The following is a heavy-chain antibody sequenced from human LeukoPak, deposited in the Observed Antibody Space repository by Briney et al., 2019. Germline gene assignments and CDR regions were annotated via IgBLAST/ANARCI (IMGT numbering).Heavy chain of an antibody. CDR2: INQDGSEK. J-gene: IGHJ4*02. D-gene: IGHD2/OR15-2a*01. Sequence: PGGSLRLSCAASGFXVSSNYISWVRQAPGKGLEWVANINQDGSEKNCVDSVKGRFTISRDNAKNSLYLQMNSLRAEDTAVYYCANNRASLDYWGQGTLVTVSS. CDR1: GFXVSSNY. V-gene: IGHV3-7*02. CDR3: ANNRASLDY.